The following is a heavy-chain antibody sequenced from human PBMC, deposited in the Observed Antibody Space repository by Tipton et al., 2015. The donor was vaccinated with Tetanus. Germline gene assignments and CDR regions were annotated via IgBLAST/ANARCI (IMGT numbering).Heavy chain of an antibody. CDR3: AKSKRGYSYGSFDD. J-gene: IGHJ4*02. V-gene: IGHV3-23*01. CDR2: LSGSGSAT. D-gene: IGHD5-18*01. CDR1: GFIFSNYA. Sequence: SLRLSCAASGFIFSNYAMGWVRQAPGKGLEWVSTLSGSGSATYYAGSVGGRFTISRDNAKNSLFLQMDSLRAEDTAVYFCAKSKRGYSYGSFDDWGQGTLVAVSS.